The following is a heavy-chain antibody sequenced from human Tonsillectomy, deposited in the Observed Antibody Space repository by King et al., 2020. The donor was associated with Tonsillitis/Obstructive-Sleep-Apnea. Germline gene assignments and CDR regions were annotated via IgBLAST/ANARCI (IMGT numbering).Heavy chain of an antibody. CDR2: IYYSGST. J-gene: IGHJ4*02. V-gene: IGHV4-59*08. Sequence: HVPLQESGPGLVKPSETLSLTCTVSGGSISSYYWSWIRQPPGKGLEWIGYIYYSGSTNYNPSLQSRVTISVDTSKNQFSLKLSSVTAAEAAVYYCARQGYSSGWYYFDYWGQGTLVTVSS. CDR3: ARQGYSSGWYYFDY. D-gene: IGHD6-19*01. CDR1: GGSISSYY.